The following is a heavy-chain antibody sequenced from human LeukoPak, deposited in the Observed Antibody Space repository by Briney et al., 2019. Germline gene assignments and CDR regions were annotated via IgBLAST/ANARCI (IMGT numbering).Heavy chain of an antibody. D-gene: IGHD3-22*01. CDR3: AKDQDSSGIPSGSDY. CDR1: GFTFSTYA. CDR2: ISGSGGST. V-gene: IGHV3-23*01. Sequence: PGGSLRLSCAASGFTFSTYAMTWVRQAPGKGLEWVSAISGSGGSTYYADSVKGRFTISRDNSKNTLYLQMNSLRAEDTAVYYCAKDQDSSGIPSGSDYWGQGTLVTVSS. J-gene: IGHJ4*02.